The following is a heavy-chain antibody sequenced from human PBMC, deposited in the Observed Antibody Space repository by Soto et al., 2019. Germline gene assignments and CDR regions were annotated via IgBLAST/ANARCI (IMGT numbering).Heavy chain of an antibody. J-gene: IGHJ2*01. Sequence: QVQLVQSGAEVKKPGSSVKVSCKASGGTFSSYAISWVRQAPGQGLEWMGGIIPIFGTANYAQKFQGRVTITADESTSTAYMELSSLRSEDTAVYYCASLYYDSSGYYGEYWYFDLWGGGTLVTVSS. CDR3: ASLYYDSSGYYGEYWYFDL. CDR2: IIPIFGTA. V-gene: IGHV1-69*01. CDR1: GGTFSSYA. D-gene: IGHD3-22*01.